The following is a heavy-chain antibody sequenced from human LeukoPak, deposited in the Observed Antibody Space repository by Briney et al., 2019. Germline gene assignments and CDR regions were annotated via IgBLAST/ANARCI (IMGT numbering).Heavy chain of an antibody. J-gene: IGHJ4*02. D-gene: IGHD6-19*01. CDR2: INPNSGGT. CDR1: GYTFTGYY. Sequence: ASVKVSCKASGYTFTGYYMHWVRQAPGQGLEWMGRINPNSGGTNYAQKFQGRVTMTRDTPISTAYMELSRLRSDDTAVYYCARGTSGWYGFDYWGQGTLVTVSS. CDR3: ARGTSGWYGFDY. V-gene: IGHV1-2*06.